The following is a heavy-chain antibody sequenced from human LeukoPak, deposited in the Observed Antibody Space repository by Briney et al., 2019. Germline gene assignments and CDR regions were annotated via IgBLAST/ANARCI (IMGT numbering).Heavy chain of an antibody. CDR1: GYTFTSYG. CDR3: ARGVSRYYYDSSGYFDA. CDR2: ISAYNGNT. Sequence: ASVKVSCKASGYTFTSYGISWVRQAPGQGLEWMGWISAYNGNTNYAQKFQGRVTMTRNTSISTAYMELSSLRSEDTAVYYCARGVSRYYYDSSGYFDAWGQGTLVTVSS. D-gene: IGHD3-22*01. V-gene: IGHV1-18*01. J-gene: IGHJ5*02.